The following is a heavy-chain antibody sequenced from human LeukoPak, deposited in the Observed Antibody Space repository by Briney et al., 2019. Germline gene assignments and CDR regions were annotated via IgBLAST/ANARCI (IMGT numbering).Heavy chain of an antibody. CDR2: IYTSGST. D-gene: IGHD1-26*01. V-gene: IGHV4-61*02. CDR3: ARTNSGSYRYPFGY. CDR1: GGSISSGRYY. Sequence: SETLSLTCTVSGGSISSGRYYWSWIRQPAGKGLEWIGRIYTSGSTTYNPSLKSRVTMSVDTSKNQFSLKLSSVTAADTAVYYCARTNSGSYRYPFGYWGQGTLVTVSS. J-gene: IGHJ4*02.